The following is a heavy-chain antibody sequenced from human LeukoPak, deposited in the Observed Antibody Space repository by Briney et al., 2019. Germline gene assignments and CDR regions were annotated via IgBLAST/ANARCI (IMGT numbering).Heavy chain of an antibody. CDR3: ARGPYCTNGVCYGYYMDV. J-gene: IGHJ6*03. Sequence: SETLSLTCAVYGGSFSGHYWNWIRQPPGKGLEWIGEINHSGSTHYNPALKSRVNILVDTYKNQFSLRLSSVTAADTAVYYCARGPYCTNGVCYGYYMDVWGRGTPVTVSS. V-gene: IGHV4-34*01. CDR1: GGSFSGHY. D-gene: IGHD2-8*01. CDR2: INHSGST.